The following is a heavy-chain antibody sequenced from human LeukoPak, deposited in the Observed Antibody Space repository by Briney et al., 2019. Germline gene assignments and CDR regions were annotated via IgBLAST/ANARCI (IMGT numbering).Heavy chain of an antibody. J-gene: IGHJ5*02. D-gene: IGHD3-9*01. CDR2: ISAYNGNT. CDR3: ARGGQYYDILTGYYRANWFDP. V-gene: IGHV1-18*01. CDR1: GYTFTSYG. Sequence: GASVKVSCKASGYTFTSYGISWVRQAPGQGLEWMGWISAYNGNTNYAQKLQGRVTMTTDTSTSTAYMELRSLRSDDTAVYYCARGGQYYDILTGYYRANWFDPWGQGTLVTVSS.